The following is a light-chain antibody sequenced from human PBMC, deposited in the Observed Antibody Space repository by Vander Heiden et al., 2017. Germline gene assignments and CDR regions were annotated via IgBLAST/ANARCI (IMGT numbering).Light chain of an antibody. CDR2: VAS. CDR1: QRIGSF. CDR3: QQSHKIPT. J-gene: IGKJ1*01. Sequence: DIQMTQSPSSLSASVGDRVTITCRASQRIGSFLNWYQQKPGKAPKLLIYVASTWHTGVPSRFSGSGSGTDFTLTISRLQPEDFATYYCQQSHKIPTFRQGTKVEIK. V-gene: IGKV1-39*01.